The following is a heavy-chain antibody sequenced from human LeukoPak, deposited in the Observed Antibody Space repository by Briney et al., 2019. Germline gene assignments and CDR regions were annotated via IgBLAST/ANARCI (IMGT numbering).Heavy chain of an antibody. D-gene: IGHD1-26*01. J-gene: IGHJ3*02. Sequence: GGSLRLSCVASRFSFSSHWMTWVRQTPGEGLEWVANIKEDGREKYYADSVKGRFTISRDNAKNSLYLQMNSLRGEDTAVYYCAKTIVGSNVSDIWGQGTLVTVSS. CDR3: AKTIVGSNVSDI. CDR1: RFSFSSHW. V-gene: IGHV3-7*01. CDR2: IKEDGREK.